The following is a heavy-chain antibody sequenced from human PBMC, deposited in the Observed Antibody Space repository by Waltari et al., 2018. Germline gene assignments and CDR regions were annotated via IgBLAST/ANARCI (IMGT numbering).Heavy chain of an antibody. CDR2: IYYSGST. D-gene: IGHD6-13*01. CDR1: GGSISSYY. Sequence: QVQLQESGPGLVKPSETLSLTCTVSGGSISSYYWSWIRQPPGKGLEGIGYIYYSGSTNYNPSLKSRVTISVDTSKNQFSLKLSSVTAADTAVYYCARVGYSRGPYYFDYWGQGTLVTVSS. CDR3: ARVGYSRGPYYFDY. V-gene: IGHV4-59*01. J-gene: IGHJ4*02.